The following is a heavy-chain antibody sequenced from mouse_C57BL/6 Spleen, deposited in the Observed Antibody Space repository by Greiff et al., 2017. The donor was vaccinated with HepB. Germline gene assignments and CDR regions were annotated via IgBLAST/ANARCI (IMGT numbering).Heavy chain of an antibody. V-gene: IGHV1-7*01. CDR1: GYTFTSYW. CDR3: ASSYGSSQYYFDY. J-gene: IGHJ2*01. CDR2: INPSSGYT. Sequence: VKLMESGAELAKPGASVKLSCKASGYTFTSYWMHWVKQRPGQGLEWIGYINPSSGYTKYNQKFKDKATLTADKSSSTAYMQLSSLTYEDSAVYYCASSYGSSQYYFDYWGQGTTLTVSS. D-gene: IGHD1-1*01.